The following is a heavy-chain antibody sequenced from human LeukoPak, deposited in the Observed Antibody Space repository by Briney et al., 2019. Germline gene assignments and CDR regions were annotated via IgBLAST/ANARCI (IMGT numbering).Heavy chain of an antibody. D-gene: IGHD6-19*01. CDR3: AREAVAGTGFDY. J-gene: IGHJ4*02. CDR1: GGTFSSYA. CDR2: IIPIFGTA. V-gene: IGHV1-69*01. Sequence: ASVKVSCKASGGTFSSYAISWVRQAPGQGLEWMGGIIPIFGTANYAQKFQGRVTITADESTSTAYMELSSLRSEDTAVYYCAREAVAGTGFDYWGQETLVTVSS.